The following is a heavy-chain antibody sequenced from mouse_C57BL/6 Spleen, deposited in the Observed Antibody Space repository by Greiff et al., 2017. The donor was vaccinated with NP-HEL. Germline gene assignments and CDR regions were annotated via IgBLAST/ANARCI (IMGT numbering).Heavy chain of an antibody. CDR3: ATSNNWYFDV. D-gene: IGHD2-5*01. Sequence: EVKLMESGGGLVKPGGSLKLSCAASGFTFSDYGMHWVRQAPEKGLEWVAYISSGSSTIYYAATVKGRFTISRDNAKNTLFLPMTSLRAEDTAMYYCATSNNWYFDVWGTGTTVTVSS. CDR2: ISSGSSTI. CDR1: GFTFSDYG. V-gene: IGHV5-17*01. J-gene: IGHJ1*03.